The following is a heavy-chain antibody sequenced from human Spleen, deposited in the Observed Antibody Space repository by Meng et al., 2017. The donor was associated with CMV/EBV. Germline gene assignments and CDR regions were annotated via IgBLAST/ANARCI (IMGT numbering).Heavy chain of an antibody. Sequence: ASVKLFCKPSAYTFSDNFLHWVRQAPGQGLEWMGWIDPKSGATNYAQKFQGRVTLTRDTSISTAYMELNSLTSDDTAVYYCARDLEYCGSTSCFEDCFDPWGQGTLVTVSS. J-gene: IGHJ5*02. CDR3: ARDLEYCGSTSCFEDCFDP. CDR2: IDPKSGAT. D-gene: IGHD2-2*01. V-gene: IGHV1-2*02. CDR1: AYTFSDNF.